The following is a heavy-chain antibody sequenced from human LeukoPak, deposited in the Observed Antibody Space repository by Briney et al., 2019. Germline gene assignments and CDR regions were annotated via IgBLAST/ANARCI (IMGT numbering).Heavy chain of an antibody. Sequence: SETLSLTCTVSGGSISSSSYYWGWIRQPPGKGLEWIGSSYYSGSTYYNPSLKSRVTISVDTSKNQFSLKLSSVTAADTAVYYCARRVLYYDFWSGYAEGYYYYYMDVWGKGTTVTVSS. CDR1: GGSISSSSYY. CDR2: SYYSGST. D-gene: IGHD3-3*01. CDR3: ARRVLYYDFWSGYAEGYYYYYMDV. V-gene: IGHV4-39*01. J-gene: IGHJ6*03.